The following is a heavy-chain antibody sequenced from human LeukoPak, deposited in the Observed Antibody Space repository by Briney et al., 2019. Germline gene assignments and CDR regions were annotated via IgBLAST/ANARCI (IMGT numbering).Heavy chain of an antibody. D-gene: IGHD1-26*01. CDR2: LSGSGGST. Sequence: GGSLRLSCAASGFTFSSYAMSWVRQAPGKGLGWVSALSGSGGSTYYADSVKGRFTISRDNSKNTLYLQMSSLRAEDTAVYYCAKDQWELRVFDYWGQGTLVTVSS. V-gene: IGHV3-23*01. CDR1: GFTFSSYA. J-gene: IGHJ4*02. CDR3: AKDQWELRVFDY.